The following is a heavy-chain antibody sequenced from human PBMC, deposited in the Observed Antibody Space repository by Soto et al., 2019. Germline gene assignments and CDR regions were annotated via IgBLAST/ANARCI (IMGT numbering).Heavy chain of an antibody. Sequence: LRLSCAASAFTFRSYTMHWVRQAPGKGLEWVATISYDGSKTNYADSVRGRFTISRDNSKSTLFLQMDSLRPEDTAVYSCARDRDSSYFPPPYYFDSWGQGTLVTVSS. CDR3: ARDRDSSYFPPPYYFDS. CDR2: ISYDGSKT. V-gene: IGHV3-30*04. J-gene: IGHJ4*02. CDR1: AFTFRSYT. D-gene: IGHD4-4*01.